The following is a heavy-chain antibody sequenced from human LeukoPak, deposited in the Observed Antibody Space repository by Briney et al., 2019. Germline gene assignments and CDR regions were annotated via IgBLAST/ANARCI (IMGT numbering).Heavy chain of an antibody. Sequence: SGTPFLTFAVYGGSFRGYYLSWVRPPPRKGPGWIGEINHSGSTNYNPSLKSRVTISVDTSKNQFSLKLSSVTAADTAVYYCARGSGRYSSSSIYWGQGTLVTVSS. J-gene: IGHJ4*02. CDR3: ARGSGRYSSSSIY. CDR1: GGSFRGYY. D-gene: IGHD6-13*01. V-gene: IGHV4-34*01. CDR2: INHSGST.